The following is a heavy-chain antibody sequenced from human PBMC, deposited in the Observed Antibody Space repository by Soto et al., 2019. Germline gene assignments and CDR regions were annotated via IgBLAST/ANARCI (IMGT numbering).Heavy chain of an antibody. Sequence: ASVKVSCKASGGTFSSYTISWVRQAPGQGLEWMGRIIPILGIANYAQKFQGRVTITADKSTSTAYMELSSLRSEDTAVYYCATDYGDEGDAFDIWGQGTMVTVSS. CDR2: IIPILGIA. J-gene: IGHJ3*02. D-gene: IGHD4-17*01. V-gene: IGHV1-69*02. CDR3: ATDYGDEGDAFDI. CDR1: GGTFSSYT.